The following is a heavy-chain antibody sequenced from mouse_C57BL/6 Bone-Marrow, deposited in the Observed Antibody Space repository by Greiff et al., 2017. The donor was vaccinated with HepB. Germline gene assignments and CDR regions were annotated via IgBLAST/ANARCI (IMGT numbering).Heavy chain of an antibody. CDR3: ARSATIYYYGSSYDY. V-gene: IGHV1-80*01. J-gene: IGHJ2*01. CDR1: GYAFSSYW. CDR2: IYPGDGDT. Sequence: VQLQQSGAELVKPGASVKISCKASGYAFSSYWMNWVKQRPGKGLEWIGQIYPGDGDTNYNGKFKGKATLTADKSSSTAYMQLSSLTSEDSAVYFCARSATIYYYGSSYDYWGQGTTLTVSS. D-gene: IGHD1-1*01.